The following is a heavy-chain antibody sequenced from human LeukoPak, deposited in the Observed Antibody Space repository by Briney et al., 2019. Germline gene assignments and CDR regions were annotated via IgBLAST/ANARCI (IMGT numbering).Heavy chain of an antibody. CDR2: IYYSGST. CDR3: ARAWGDSSSWYGEPNAFDI. Sequence: SETLSLTCTVSGGSIRGYYWSWIRQPPGKGLEWIGYIYYSGSTNYNPSLKSRVTISVDMSKNQFSLKLSSVTAADTAVYYCARAWGDSSSWYGEPNAFDIWGQGTMVTVSS. V-gene: IGHV4-59*01. D-gene: IGHD6-13*01. CDR1: GGSIRGYY. J-gene: IGHJ3*02.